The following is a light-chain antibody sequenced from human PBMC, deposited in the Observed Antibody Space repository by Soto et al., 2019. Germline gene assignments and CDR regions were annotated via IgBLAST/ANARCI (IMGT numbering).Light chain of an antibody. CDR1: QSINNY. J-gene: IGKJ2*01. CDR3: QQSHNTPYT. V-gene: IGKV1-39*01. CDR2: AAT. Sequence: DIQMTQSPSSLSASVGDRVTITCRASQSINNYLNWYQQREGKAPKLLIYAATSLQSGVPPRFSGSGSGTDFNLTISGLQSEDFATYYCQQSHNTPYTFGLGTKLEVK.